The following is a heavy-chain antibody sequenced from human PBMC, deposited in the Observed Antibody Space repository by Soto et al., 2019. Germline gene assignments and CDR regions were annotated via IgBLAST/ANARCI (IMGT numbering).Heavy chain of an antibody. CDR2: INPNSGGT. CDR3: ARDLSGYYSSSWYPLFGY. D-gene: IGHD6-13*01. V-gene: IGHV1-2*04. J-gene: IGHJ4*02. CDR1: GYTFTGYY. Sequence: QVQLVQSGAEVKKPGASVKVSCKASGYTFTGYYMHWVRQAPGQGLEWMGWINPNSGGTNYAQKFQGWVTMTRDTSISTAYMELSRLRSDDTAVYYCARDLSGYYSSSWYPLFGYWGQGTLVTVSS.